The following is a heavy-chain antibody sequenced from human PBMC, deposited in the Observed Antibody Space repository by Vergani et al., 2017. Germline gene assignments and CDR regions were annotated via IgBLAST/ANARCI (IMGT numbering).Heavy chain of an antibody. D-gene: IGHD1-14*01. CDR2: TWYDGNNK. CDR3: ARDLRLLYNRFDP. Sequence: HVQLVESGGGVVQPGRSLRLSCAASGFTFNQYGMHWVRQAPGKGLEWVAVTWYDGNNKQYADSVKGRFTISRDNSKSTMYLQMNSLRDKDTGVYYCARDLRLLYNRFDPWGQGTLVTVSS. CDR1: GFTFNQYG. J-gene: IGHJ5*02. V-gene: IGHV3-33*01.